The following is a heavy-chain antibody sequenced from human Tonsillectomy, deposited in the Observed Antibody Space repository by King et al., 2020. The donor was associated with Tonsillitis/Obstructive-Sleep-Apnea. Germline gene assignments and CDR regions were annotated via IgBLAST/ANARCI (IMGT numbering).Heavy chain of an antibody. D-gene: IGHD7-27*01. J-gene: IGHJ3*02. CDR1: GFSLSTSGVG. V-gene: IGHV2-5*02. CDR3: AHRLHYSGNWENGALDI. Sequence: ITLKESGPTLVKPTQTLTLTCTFSGFSLSTSGVGVGWIRQPPGKALEWLAVIYWDDDKRYSPSLKSRLTITKDTSKNQVVLTMTNMDPVDTATYYYAHRLHYSGNWENGALDIWGQGTMVTVSS. CDR2: IYWDDDK.